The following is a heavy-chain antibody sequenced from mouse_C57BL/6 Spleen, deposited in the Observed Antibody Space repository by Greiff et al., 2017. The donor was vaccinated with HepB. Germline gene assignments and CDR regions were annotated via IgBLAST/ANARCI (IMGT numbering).Heavy chain of an antibody. CDR1: GYSITSGYY. CDR3: ARYYGSSYWYFDV. V-gene: IGHV3-6*01. CDR2: ISYDGSN. J-gene: IGHJ1*03. Sequence: VQLKQSGPGLVKPSQSLSLTCSVTGYSITSGYYWNWIRQFPGNKLEWMGYISYDGSNNYNPSLKNRISITRDTSKTQFFLKLNSVTTEDTATYYCARYYGSSYWYFDVWGTGTTVTVPS. D-gene: IGHD1-1*01.